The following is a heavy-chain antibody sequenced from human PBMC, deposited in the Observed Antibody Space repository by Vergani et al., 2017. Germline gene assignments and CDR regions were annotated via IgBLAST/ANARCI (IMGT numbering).Heavy chain of an antibody. CDR3: AREGSITISGVVSPPFDY. Sequence: EVQLVESGGGLVQPGGSLRLSCAASGFTFSSYSMNWVRQAPGKGLEWVSYISSSSSTIYYADSVKGRFTISRDNAKNSLYLQMNSLRAEDTAVYYCAREGSITISGVVSPPFDYWGQGTLVTVSS. CDR2: ISSSSSTI. J-gene: IGHJ4*02. V-gene: IGHV3-48*01. D-gene: IGHD3-3*01. CDR1: GFTFSSYS.